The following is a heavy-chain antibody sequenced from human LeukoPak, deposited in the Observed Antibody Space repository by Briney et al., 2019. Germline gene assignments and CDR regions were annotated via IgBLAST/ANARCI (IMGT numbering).Heavy chain of an antibody. CDR2: ISWNSGSI. J-gene: IGHJ4*02. CDR1: GFTFDDYA. Sequence: HTGGSLRLSCAASGFTFDDYAMHWVRQAPGKGLEWVSGISWNSGSIGYADYVKGRFTISRDNAKNSLYLQMNSLRAEDTALYYCAKDSHYDSSGYYLPHNYDYWGQGTLVTVSS. D-gene: IGHD3-22*01. V-gene: IGHV3-9*01. CDR3: AKDSHYDSSGYYLPHNYDY.